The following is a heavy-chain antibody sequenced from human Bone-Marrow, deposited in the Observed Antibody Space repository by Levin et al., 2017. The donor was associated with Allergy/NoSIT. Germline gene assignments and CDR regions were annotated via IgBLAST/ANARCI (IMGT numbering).Heavy chain of an antibody. CDR1: GGTFSSYA. CDR2: IIPILSIA. D-gene: IGHD2-15*01. Sequence: SVKVSCKASGGTFSSYAISWVRQAPGQGLEWMGRIIPILSIANYAQKFQGRVTITADKSTSTAYMELSSLRSEDTAVYYCAEDCSGGSCPSDYWGQGTLVTVSS. V-gene: IGHV1-69*04. CDR3: AEDCSGGSCPSDY. J-gene: IGHJ4*02.